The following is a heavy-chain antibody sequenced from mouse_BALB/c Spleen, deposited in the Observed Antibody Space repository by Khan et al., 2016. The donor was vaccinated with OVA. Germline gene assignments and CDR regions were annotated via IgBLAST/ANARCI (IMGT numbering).Heavy chain of an antibody. CDR3: AKNRNGYFDY. V-gene: IGHV2-2*02. Sequence: QVQLQQSGPGLVQPSQSLSITCTVSGFSLTNYGVHWVRQSPGKGLEWLGVIWSGGITDYNATFISRLTTSKDISTSQVFFKMNSLQANDTAIYYCAKNRNGYFDYWGQGTTLTVSS. J-gene: IGHJ2*01. CDR1: GFSLTNYG. D-gene: IGHD1-1*02. CDR2: IWSGGIT.